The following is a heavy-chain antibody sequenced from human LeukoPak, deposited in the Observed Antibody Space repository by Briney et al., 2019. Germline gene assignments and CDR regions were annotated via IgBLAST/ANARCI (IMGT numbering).Heavy chain of an antibody. J-gene: IGHJ4*02. CDR3: ARDFRGSYHGGFDY. V-gene: IGHV3-23*01. D-gene: IGHD1-26*01. Sequence: PGGSLRLSCVASGFTFSSYAMSWVRQAPGKGLEWVSSVSGGGGTTYYADSVTGRFTISRDNSKNTLYLQMNSLRAEDTAVYYCARDFRGSYHGGFDYWGQGTLVTVSS. CDR1: GFTFSSYA. CDR2: VSGGGGTT.